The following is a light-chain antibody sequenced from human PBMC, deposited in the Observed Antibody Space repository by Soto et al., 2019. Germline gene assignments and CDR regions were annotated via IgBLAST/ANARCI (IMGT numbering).Light chain of an antibody. CDR2: DVS. CDR1: QSISSW. Sequence: DIQMTQSPSTLSASVGDRVTITCRASQSISSWLAWYQQKPGEAPKLLIYDVSSLESGVPSRFSGSGSGTEFTLTISSLQPDDSATYYRQQSNTFWTFGQGTKVDNK. J-gene: IGKJ1*01. V-gene: IGKV1-5*01. CDR3: QQSNTFWT.